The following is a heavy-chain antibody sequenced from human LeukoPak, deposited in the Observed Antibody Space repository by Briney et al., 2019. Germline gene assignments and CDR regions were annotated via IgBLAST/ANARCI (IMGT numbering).Heavy chain of an antibody. CDR2: IWYDGSNK. Sequence: GGSLRLSCAASGFTFSSYGMHWVRQAPGKGLEWVAVIWYDGSNKYYADSVKGRFTISRDNSKDTLYLQMNSLRAEDTAVYYCAREAVAGYSFDYWGQGTLVTVSS. J-gene: IGHJ4*02. CDR1: GFTFSSYG. V-gene: IGHV3-33*08. CDR3: AREAVAGYSFDY. D-gene: IGHD6-19*01.